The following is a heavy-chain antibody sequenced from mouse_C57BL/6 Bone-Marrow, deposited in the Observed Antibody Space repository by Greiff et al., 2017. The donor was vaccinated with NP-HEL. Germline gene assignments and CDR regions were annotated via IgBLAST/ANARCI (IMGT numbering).Heavy chain of an antibody. D-gene: IGHD2-2*01. V-gene: IGHV1-55*01. CDR1: GYTFTSYW. CDR2: IYPGSGST. Sequence: QVQLQQPGAELVKPGASVKMSCKASGYTFTSYWITWVKQRPGQGLEWIGDIYPGSGSTNYNEKFKSKATLTVDTSSSTAYLQLSSLTSEDSAVYYWARRRVWLRGYFDYWGQGTTLTVSS. J-gene: IGHJ2*01. CDR3: ARRRVWLRGYFDY.